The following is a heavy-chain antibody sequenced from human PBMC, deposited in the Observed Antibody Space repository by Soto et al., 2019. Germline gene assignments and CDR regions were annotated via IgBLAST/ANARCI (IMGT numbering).Heavy chain of an antibody. CDR3: STLVRGVLHS. V-gene: IGHV2-5*02. D-gene: IGHD3-10*01. Sequence: QITLKESGPTLVKPTQTLTLTCTFSGFSLSTSGVGVGWIRQPPGKALEWLAVIYWDDDKRYSPSLKSRLTITKDTSKNNQVVLTVTNVDPVDTATYFCSTLVRGVLHSWGHGTLVTVSS. J-gene: IGHJ5*01. CDR1: GFSLSTSGVG. CDR2: IYWDDDK.